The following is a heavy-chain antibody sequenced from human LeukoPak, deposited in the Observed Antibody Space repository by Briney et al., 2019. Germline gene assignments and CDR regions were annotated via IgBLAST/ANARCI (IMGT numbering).Heavy chain of an antibody. V-gene: IGHV3-30*02. J-gene: IGHJ4*02. CDR3: AEDQKLQPFHY. CDR1: GFIFSTYG. CDR2: IQFDGSDE. Sequence: PGGSLRLSCAASGFIFSTYGMHWVRQAPGKGLEWVAFIQFDGSDEHYADSVKGRFTISRDNSKNTLYLQMNSLRPDDTSVYYCAEDQKLQPFHYWGQGTLVTVSS.